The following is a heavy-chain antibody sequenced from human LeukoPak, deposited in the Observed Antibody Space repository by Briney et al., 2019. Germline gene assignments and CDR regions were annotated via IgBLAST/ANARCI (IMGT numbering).Heavy chain of an antibody. D-gene: IGHD3-22*01. CDR1: GFTFSSYA. V-gene: IGHV3-23*01. CDR2: ISGSGGST. J-gene: IGHJ4*02. CDR3: AKGYYYDSSGYPEF. Sequence: GGSLRLSCAASGFTFSSYAMSWVRQAPGKGLEWVSAISGSGGSTYYADSVKGRSTISRDNSKNTLYLQMNSLRAEDTAVYYCAKGYYYDSSGYPEFWGQGTLVTVSS.